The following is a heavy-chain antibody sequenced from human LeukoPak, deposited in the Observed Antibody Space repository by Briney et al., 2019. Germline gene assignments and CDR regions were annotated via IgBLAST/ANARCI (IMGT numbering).Heavy chain of an antibody. J-gene: IGHJ4*02. CDR3: ARGPGYYDTSGYPAYFDY. V-gene: IGHV4-38-2*02. Sequence: PSETLSLTCTVSGYSISSGYYWGWIRQPPGKGLEWIGSIYHSGSTYYNPSLKSRVTISVDTSKNQFSLKLSSVTAADTAVYYCARGPGYYDTSGYPAYFDYWGQGTLVTVSS. CDR2: IYHSGST. CDR1: GYSISSGYY. D-gene: IGHD3-22*01.